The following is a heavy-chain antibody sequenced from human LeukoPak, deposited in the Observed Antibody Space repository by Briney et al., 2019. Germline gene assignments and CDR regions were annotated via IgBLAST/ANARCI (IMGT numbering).Heavy chain of an antibody. Sequence: ASVKVSRKASGYTFTSYSIHWVRQAPGQGLEWMGIINPSGGTTTYTQKFQGRVTMTRDMSTSTVYMELSSLRSEDTGVYYCAREGRYYYYYMDVWGKGTTVTVSS. CDR2: INPSGGTT. CDR1: GYTFTSYS. CDR3: AREGRYYYYYMDV. V-gene: IGHV1-46*01. J-gene: IGHJ6*03.